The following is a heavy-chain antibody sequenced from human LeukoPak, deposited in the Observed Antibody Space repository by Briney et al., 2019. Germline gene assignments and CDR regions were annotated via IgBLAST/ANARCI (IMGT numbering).Heavy chain of an antibody. CDR3: VRDLGRLSGGYCSGGSCYGALGY. CDR2: ISSSGSTI. V-gene: IGHV3-48*03. CDR1: GFTSSSYE. D-gene: IGHD2-15*01. Sequence: GGSLRLSCAASGFTSSSYEMNWVRQAPGKGLEWVSYISSSGSTIYYADSVKGRFTISRDNAKNSLYLQMNSLRAEDTAVYYCVRDLGRLSGGYCSGGSCYGALGYWGQGTLVTVSS. J-gene: IGHJ4*02.